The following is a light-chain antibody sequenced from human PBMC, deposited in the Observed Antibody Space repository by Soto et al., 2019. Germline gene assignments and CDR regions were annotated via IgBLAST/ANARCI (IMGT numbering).Light chain of an antibody. Sequence: EVVMTQSPLSLPVTLGQPDSISCRSTQSLVSSDGNTYLTWLQQRPGQSTMRLISRVSGRESGVQYRCSVGGSCTDFRLKSSSVEAEDVGVDYCMQGSHWAGTFGQATTVDIK. CDR3: MQGSHWAGT. V-gene: IGKV2-30*01. CDR1: QSLVSSDGNTY. CDR2: RVS. J-gene: IGKJ1*01.